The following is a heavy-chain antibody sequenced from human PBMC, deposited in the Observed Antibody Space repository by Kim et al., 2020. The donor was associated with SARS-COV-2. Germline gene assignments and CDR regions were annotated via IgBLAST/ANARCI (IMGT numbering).Heavy chain of an antibody. CDR1: GFTFSGYC. Sequence: GGSLRLSCAASGFTFSGYCMHWVRKVPGKGLVWVSCVKGDGSDILYADSVKGRFTISRDNAKNTLYLQMNSLRAEDTAVYYCARDCNSCGYSSFEGWGQGTLVTVSS. CDR2: VKGDGSDI. D-gene: IGHD5-18*01. CDR3: ARDCNSCGYSSFEG. J-gene: IGHJ4*02. V-gene: IGHV3-74*01.